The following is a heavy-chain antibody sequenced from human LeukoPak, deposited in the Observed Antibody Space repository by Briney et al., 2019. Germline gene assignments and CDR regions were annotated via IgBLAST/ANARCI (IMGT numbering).Heavy chain of an antibody. Sequence: GGSLRLSCAASGFTFTDYYMSWIRQAPGKGLEWLSYISSSGSTIYYADSVKGRFTMSRDNAKNSLYLQMNSLRAEDTAVYYCARVTSPYVFDIWGQGTMVTVSS. CDR3: ARVTSPYVFDI. V-gene: IGHV3-11*04. CDR2: ISSSGSTI. J-gene: IGHJ3*02. CDR1: GFTFTDYY. D-gene: IGHD3-3*01.